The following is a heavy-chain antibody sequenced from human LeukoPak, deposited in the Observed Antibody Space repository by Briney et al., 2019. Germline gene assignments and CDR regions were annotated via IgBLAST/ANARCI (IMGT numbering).Heavy chain of an antibody. D-gene: IGHD2-21*02. CDR3: AIPPGYCGNDCSFDH. V-gene: IGHV5-51*01. J-gene: IGHJ4*02. CDR2: IYPGDYET. CDR1: GYSFSNYW. Sequence: GESLKISCEGSGYSFSNYWIGWVRQMPGKGLEWMGIIYPGDYETRYSPSFQGIVTISVDKSISTAYLQWSSLKASDTAMYYCAIPPGYCGNDCSFDHWGQGTLVTVSS.